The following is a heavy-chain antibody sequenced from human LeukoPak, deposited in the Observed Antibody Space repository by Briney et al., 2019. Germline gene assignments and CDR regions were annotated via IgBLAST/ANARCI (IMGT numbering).Heavy chain of an antibody. J-gene: IGHJ4*02. CDR3: ATEKGDSPDY. D-gene: IGHD2-21*01. Sequence: GGSLRLSCAASGFTFSSYAMAWVRQAPGTGLEWVSGLSGSGGSTYYADSVKGRVTISRDNPKNTLYLQMNSLRAEDTAVYYCATEKGDSPDYWGQGTLVTVSS. CDR1: GFTFSSYA. V-gene: IGHV3-23*01. CDR2: LSGSGGST.